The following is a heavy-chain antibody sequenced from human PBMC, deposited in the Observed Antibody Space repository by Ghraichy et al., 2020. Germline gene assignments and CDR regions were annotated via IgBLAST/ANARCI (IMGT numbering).Heavy chain of an antibody. CDR3: AHSQGLLLRDYFDY. V-gene: IGHV2-5*01. Sequence: SGPTLVKPTQTLTLTCTFSGFSLSTSGVGVGWIRQPPGKALEWLALIYWNDDKRYSPSLKSRLTITKDTSKNQVVLTMTNMDPVDTATYYCAHSQGLLLRDYFDYWGQGTLVTVSS. CDR1: GFSLSTSGVG. J-gene: IGHJ4*02. CDR2: IYWNDDK. D-gene: IGHD3-22*01.